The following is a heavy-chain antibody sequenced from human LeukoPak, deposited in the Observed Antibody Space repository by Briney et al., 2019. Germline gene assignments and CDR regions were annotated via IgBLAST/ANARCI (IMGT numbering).Heavy chain of an antibody. CDR2: ISSSSSYI. CDR3: ARDKNYYDSSGRRKVTDY. D-gene: IGHD3-22*01. CDR1: GFTFSSYS. Sequence: GGSLRLSRAASGFTFSSYSMNWVRQAPGKGLEWVSSISSSSSYIYHADSVKGRFTISRDNAKNSLYLQMNSLRAEDTAVYYCARDKNYYDSSGRRKVTDYWGQGTLVTVSS. J-gene: IGHJ4*02. V-gene: IGHV3-21*01.